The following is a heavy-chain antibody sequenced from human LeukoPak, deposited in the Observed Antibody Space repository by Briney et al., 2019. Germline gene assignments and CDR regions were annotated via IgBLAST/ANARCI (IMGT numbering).Heavy chain of an antibody. CDR2: ISYDGSNK. V-gene: IGHV3-30*03. CDR1: GFSFSNYG. J-gene: IGHJ4*02. Sequence: GGSLRLSCAASGFSFSNYGMHWVRQAPGKGLEWVAVISYDGSNKYYADSVKGRFTISRDNSKNTLYLQMNSLRAEDTAVYYCAGGGIAVAANYWGQGTLVTVSS. D-gene: IGHD6-19*01. CDR3: AGGGIAVAANY.